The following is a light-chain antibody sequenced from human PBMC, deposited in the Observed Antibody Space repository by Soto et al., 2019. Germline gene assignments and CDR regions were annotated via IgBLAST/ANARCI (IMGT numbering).Light chain of an antibody. CDR1: QSVYTNY. CDR2: GAS. V-gene: IGKV3-20*01. J-gene: IGKJ2*01. Sequence: EIVLTQSPGTLSLSPGERATLSCRASQSVYTNYLAWYQQKPGQTPRLLLYGASRRATGIPYRLSGSGSETDFDVTISRREREDFAVYYCQHYGSSPPVYTLGQGTKLEIK. CDR3: QHYGSSPPVYT.